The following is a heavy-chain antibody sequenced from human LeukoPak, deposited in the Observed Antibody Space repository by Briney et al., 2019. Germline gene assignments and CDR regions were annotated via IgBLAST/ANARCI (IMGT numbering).Heavy chain of an antibody. J-gene: IGHJ4*02. D-gene: IGHD6-19*01. Sequence: GGSLRLSCAASGFTFSNYWMHWVRQAPGKGLVWVSRINSDGRSTNYADSVKGRFTISKDNAKNTLFLQMNSLRAEDAAVYYCARDLSSSGWSFDYWGQGTLVTVSS. CDR3: ARDLSSSGWSFDY. CDR2: INSDGRST. V-gene: IGHV3-74*01. CDR1: GFTFSNYW.